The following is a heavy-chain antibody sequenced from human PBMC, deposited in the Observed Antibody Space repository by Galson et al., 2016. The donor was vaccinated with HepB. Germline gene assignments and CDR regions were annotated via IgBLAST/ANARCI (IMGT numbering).Heavy chain of an antibody. CDR3: ARTSGYCSGGSCYPTGHGMDV. CDR1: GDSVSSNSAA. J-gene: IGHJ6*02. V-gene: IGHV6-1*01. CDR2: TYYRSKWFN. Sequence: CAISGDSVSSNSAAWNWIRQSPSRGLEWLGRTYYRSKWFNDYAVSVKSRGTINPDTSKNKFSLQLNSVTPEDTAVYYCARTSGYCSGGSCYPTGHGMDVWGQGTTVTVSS. D-gene: IGHD2-15*01.